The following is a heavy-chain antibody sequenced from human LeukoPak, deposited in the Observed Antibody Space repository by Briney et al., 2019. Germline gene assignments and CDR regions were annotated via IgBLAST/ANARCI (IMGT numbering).Heavy chain of an antibody. V-gene: IGHV4-4*02. J-gene: IGHJ3*02. Sequence: GTLSLTCAVSGGSISSTHWWNWVRQPPGKGLEWIGEIFHSGTTNYNPSLKSRVTISIDKSKNQFSLKLRSVTAADTAVYYCARDQWLLRGGDHDAFDIWGQGTMVTVSS. CDR2: IFHSGTT. CDR3: ARDQWLLRGGDHDAFDI. D-gene: IGHD6-19*01. CDR1: GGSISSTHW.